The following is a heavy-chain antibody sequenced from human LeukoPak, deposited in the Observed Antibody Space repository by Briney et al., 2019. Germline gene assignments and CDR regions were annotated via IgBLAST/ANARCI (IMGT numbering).Heavy chain of an antibody. D-gene: IGHD3-3*01. J-gene: IGHJ4*02. V-gene: IGHV3-30*03. Sequence: PGRSLRPSCAASGFTFSSYGMHWVRQAPGKGLEWVAVVPYDGNNKYYADSVKGRFTISRDNSKNTLYLQMNSLRAEDTAVYYCASYGLTAGGDFDYWGQGTLVTVSS. CDR2: VPYDGNNK. CDR1: GFTFSSYG. CDR3: ASYGLTAGGDFDY.